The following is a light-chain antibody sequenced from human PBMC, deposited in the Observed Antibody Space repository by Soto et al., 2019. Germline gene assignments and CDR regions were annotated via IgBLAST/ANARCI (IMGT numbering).Light chain of an antibody. Sequence: QSALTQPASVSGSPGQSITISCTGTSSDVGGYNYVSWYQQHPGKAPKLMIYEVSNRPSGVSNRFSGSKSGNTASLTISGLQAEDEADYYCSSYAGSNTWVFGTGTKVTVL. CDR1: SSDVGGYNY. V-gene: IGLV2-14*01. J-gene: IGLJ1*01. CDR3: SSYAGSNTWV. CDR2: EVS.